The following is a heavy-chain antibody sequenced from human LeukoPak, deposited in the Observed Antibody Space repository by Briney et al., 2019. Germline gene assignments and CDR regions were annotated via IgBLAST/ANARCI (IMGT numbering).Heavy chain of an antibody. J-gene: IGHJ4*02. CDR1: GGSFSGYY. Sequence: SETLSLTCAVYGGSFSGYYRSWIRQPPGKGLEWIGEINHSGSTNYNPSLKSRVTISVDTSKNQFSLKLSPVTGADTAVYYCARAGYSSGWYGDYWGQGTLVTVSS. V-gene: IGHV4-34*01. D-gene: IGHD6-19*01. CDR3: ARAGYSSGWYGDY. CDR2: INHSGST.